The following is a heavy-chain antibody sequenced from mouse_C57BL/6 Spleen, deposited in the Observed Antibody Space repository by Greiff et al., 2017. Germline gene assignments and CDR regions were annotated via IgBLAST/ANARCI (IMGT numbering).Heavy chain of an antibody. V-gene: IGHV3-6*01. Sequence: EVKLEESGPGLVKPSQSLSLTCSVTGYSITSGYYWNWIRQFPGNKLEWMGYISYDGSNNYNPSLKNRISITRDTSKNQFFLKLNSVTTEDTATYYCARDYYGSYWGQGTTLTVSS. D-gene: IGHD1-1*01. J-gene: IGHJ2*01. CDR1: GYSITSGYY. CDR3: ARDYYGSY. CDR2: ISYDGSN.